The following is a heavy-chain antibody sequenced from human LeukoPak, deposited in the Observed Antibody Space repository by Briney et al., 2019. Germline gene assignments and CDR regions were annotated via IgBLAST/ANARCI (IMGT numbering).Heavy chain of an antibody. CDR3: ARDPGGSDSHGI. CDR2: FDPEDGET. D-gene: IGHD2-15*01. CDR1: GYTLTELS. J-gene: IGHJ4*02. Sequence: ASVKVSCKVSGYTLTELSMHWVRQAPGKGLEWMGGFDPEDGETIYAQKFQGRVTMTEDTSTDTAYMELSSLRAEDTAVYYCARDPGGSDSHGIWGQGTLVTVSS. V-gene: IGHV1-24*01.